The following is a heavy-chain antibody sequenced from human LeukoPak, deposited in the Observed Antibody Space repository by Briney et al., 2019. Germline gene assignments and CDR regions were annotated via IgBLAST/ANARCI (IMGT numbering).Heavy chain of an antibody. V-gene: IGHV4-39*07. J-gene: IGHJ4*02. CDR1: GDSGDAMATSFYY. CDR2: INHSGST. CDR3: ARGRKYTSGYRVTELGSGYSDY. Sequence: SETLSLICSVSGDSGDAMATSFYYWAWIRQPPGKGLEWIGEINHSGSTNYNPSLKSRVTISVDTSKNQFSLKLSSVTAADTAVYYCARGRKYTSGYRVTELGSGYSDYWGQGTLVTVSS. D-gene: IGHD5-18*01.